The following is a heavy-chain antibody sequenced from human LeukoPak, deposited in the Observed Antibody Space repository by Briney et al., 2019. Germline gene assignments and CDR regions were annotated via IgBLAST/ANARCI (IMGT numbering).Heavy chain of an antibody. J-gene: IGHJ4*02. D-gene: IGHD6-19*01. CDR3: ARDRSWYSSGWTEFDY. Sequence: SETLSLTCTVSGGSISSGSYYWSWIRQPAGKGLEWIGRIYTSGSTNYNPSLKSRATISVDTSENQFSLKLSSVTAADTAVYYCARDRSWYSSGWTEFDYWGQGTLVTVSS. CDR1: GGSISSGSYY. V-gene: IGHV4-61*02. CDR2: IYTSGST.